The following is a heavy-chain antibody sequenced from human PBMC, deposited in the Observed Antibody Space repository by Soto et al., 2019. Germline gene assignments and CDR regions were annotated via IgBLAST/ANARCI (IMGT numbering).Heavy chain of an antibody. Sequence: SETLSLTCTVSGASITGSFFWSWIRQPAGKGLEWIGRFSLSGTTNYNPSLRSRVTMSADVSKNQFSLRLTSVTAADTALYYCARGMTPPGAPAWYYFDSWGQGTLVTVS. J-gene: IGHJ4*02. CDR2: FSLSGTT. CDR1: GASITGSFF. CDR3: ARGMTPPGAPAWYYFDS. V-gene: IGHV4-4*07. D-gene: IGHD2-8*02.